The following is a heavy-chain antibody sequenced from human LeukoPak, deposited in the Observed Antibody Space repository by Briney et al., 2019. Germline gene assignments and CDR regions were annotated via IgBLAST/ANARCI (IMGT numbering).Heavy chain of an antibody. Sequence: GGSLRLSCVASGFTVSSNYMSWVRQAPGKGLEWVSVIYSGGSTYYADSVKGRFTISRDNSKNTLYLQMNSLRAEDTAVHYCARWSSGYSLGYFDYWGQGTLVTVAS. CDR1: GFTVSSNY. V-gene: IGHV3-66*01. D-gene: IGHD3-9*01. J-gene: IGHJ4*02. CDR3: ARWSSGYSLGYFDY. CDR2: IYSGGST.